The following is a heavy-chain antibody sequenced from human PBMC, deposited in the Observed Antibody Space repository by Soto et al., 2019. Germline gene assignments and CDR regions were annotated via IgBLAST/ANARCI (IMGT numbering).Heavy chain of an antibody. CDR1: GYSFTDYF. D-gene: IGHD3-22*01. CDR3: ARDPIRNYYDSSGYGDY. J-gene: IGHJ4*02. V-gene: IGHV1-18*04. CDR2: TSPYNGVT. Sequence: ASVKVSCKASGYSFTDYFMHWVRQVPGQGLEWMGWTSPYNGVTKYPEKLQGRVTMTTDTSTSTAYMELRSLRSDDTAVYYCARDPIRNYYDSSGYGDYWGQGTLVTVSS.